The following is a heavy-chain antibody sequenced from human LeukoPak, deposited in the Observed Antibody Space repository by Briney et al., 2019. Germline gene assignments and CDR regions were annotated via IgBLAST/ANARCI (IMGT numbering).Heavy chain of an antibody. CDR1: GYTFTTYD. Sequence: ASVKVSCKASGYTFTTYDINWVRQATGQGLEWMGWMNPNSGNTGYAQKFQGRVTMTRNTSISTAYMELSCLRSEDTAVYYCARGPNKSDGGNSGSAWFDPWGQGTLVTVSS. CDR2: MNPNSGNT. D-gene: IGHD4-23*01. CDR3: ARGPNKSDGGNSGSAWFDP. J-gene: IGHJ5*02. V-gene: IGHV1-8*01.